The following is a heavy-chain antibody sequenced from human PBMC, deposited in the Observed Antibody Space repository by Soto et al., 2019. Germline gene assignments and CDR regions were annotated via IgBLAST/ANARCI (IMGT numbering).Heavy chain of an antibody. J-gene: IGHJ6*03. V-gene: IGHV4-59*01. D-gene: IGHD2-15*01. CDR1: GGSISSYY. Sequence: SETLSLTCTVSGGSISSYYWSWIRQPPGKGLEWIGYIYYSGSTNYNPSLKSRVTISVDTSKNQFSLKLSSVTAADTAVYYCARVSREPYCSGGSCYAVTFDYYMDVWGKGTTVTVSS. CDR3: ARVSREPYCSGGSCYAVTFDYYMDV. CDR2: IYYSGST.